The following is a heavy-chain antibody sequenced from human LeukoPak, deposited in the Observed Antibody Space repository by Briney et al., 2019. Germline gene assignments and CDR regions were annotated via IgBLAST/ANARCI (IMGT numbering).Heavy chain of an antibody. V-gene: IGHV1-18*01. Sequence: GPSVKVSCKASGYTFTSYGFSWVRQVPGQGLEWMGWISAYNGNTNYAQRFQGRVTMTTDTSTTTAYMELRSLRSDDTAVYYCARAVHYYGSGSYRYWGQGTLVTVSS. J-gene: IGHJ4*02. CDR1: GYTFTSYG. D-gene: IGHD3-10*01. CDR2: ISAYNGNT. CDR3: ARAVHYYGSGSYRY.